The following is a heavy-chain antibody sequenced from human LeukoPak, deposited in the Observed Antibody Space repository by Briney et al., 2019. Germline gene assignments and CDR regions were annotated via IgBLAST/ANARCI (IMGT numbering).Heavy chain of an antibody. CDR1: GFTFSSYS. Sequence: PGGSLRLSCAASGFTFSSYSINWVRQAPGKGLEWVSSISSSSYIYYADSVKGRFTISRDNAKNSLYLQMNSLRAEDTAVYYCAREGRVDGIIDYWGQGTLVTVSS. V-gene: IGHV3-21*01. J-gene: IGHJ4*02. D-gene: IGHD2-15*01. CDR3: AREGRVDGIIDY. CDR2: ISSSSYI.